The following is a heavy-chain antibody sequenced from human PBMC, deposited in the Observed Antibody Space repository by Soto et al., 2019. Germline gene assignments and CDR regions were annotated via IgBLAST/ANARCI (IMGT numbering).Heavy chain of an antibody. V-gene: IGHV4-59*01. J-gene: IGHJ5*02. CDR3: ARAPPYCSAGSCLFFCGPLRFSCWFDP. CDR2: IYYSGST. Sequence: SETLSLTCTVSGGSISSYYWSWIRQPPGKGLEWIGYIYYSGSTNYNPSLKSRVTISVDTSKNQFSLKLSSVPAADTAVYSCARAPPYCSAGSCLFFCGPLRFSCWFDPCGQGTLVTVSS. CDR1: GGSISSYY. D-gene: IGHD2-15*01.